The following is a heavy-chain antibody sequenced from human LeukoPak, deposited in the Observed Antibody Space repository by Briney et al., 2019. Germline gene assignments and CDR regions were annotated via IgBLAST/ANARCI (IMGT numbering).Heavy chain of an antibody. CDR1: GYTFTGYF. J-gene: IGHJ3*02. CDR2: INPNTGGT. V-gene: IGHV1-2*04. Sequence: ASVKVSCKASGYTFTGYFMHWVRQAPGQGLEWMGWINPNTGGTNYAQKFQGWVTITRDTSISTAYMELSRLRSDDTAVYYCARGGYYYGSGSYRDAFDIWGQGTMVTVSS. D-gene: IGHD3-10*01. CDR3: ARGGYYYGSGSYRDAFDI.